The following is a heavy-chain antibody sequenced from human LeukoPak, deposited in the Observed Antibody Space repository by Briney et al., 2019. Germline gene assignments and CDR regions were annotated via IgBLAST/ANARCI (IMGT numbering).Heavy chain of an antibody. CDR1: GGSISSYY. D-gene: IGHD5-24*01. V-gene: IGHV4-59*08. J-gene: IGHJ4*02. CDR2: IYYSGST. CDR3: ARHSRDGFIEPYFDY. Sequence: SETLSLTCTVPGGSISSYYWSWIRQPPGKGLEWIGYIYYSGSTNYNPSLKSRVTISVDTSKNQFSLKLSSVTAADTAVYYCARHSRDGFIEPYFDYWGQGTLVTVSS.